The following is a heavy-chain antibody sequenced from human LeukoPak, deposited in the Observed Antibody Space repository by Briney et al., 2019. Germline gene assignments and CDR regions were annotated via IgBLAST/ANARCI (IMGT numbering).Heavy chain of an antibody. CDR2: IYYSGST. V-gene: IGHV4-59*01. CDR1: GGSISSYY. Sequence: SETLSLTCTVSGGSISSYYWSWVRQPPGKGLEWLGYIYYSGSTNYNPSLKSRVTISVDTSKNQFSLKLSSVTAADTAVYYCASSGWAVAGTETFDIWGQGTMVTVSS. J-gene: IGHJ3*02. D-gene: IGHD6-19*01. CDR3: ASSGWAVAGTETFDI.